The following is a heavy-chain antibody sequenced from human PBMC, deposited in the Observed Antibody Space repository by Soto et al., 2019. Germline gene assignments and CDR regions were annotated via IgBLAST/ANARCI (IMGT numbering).Heavy chain of an antibody. CDR2: IIPIFGTA. Sequence: QVQLVQSGPEVRQPGSSVRVSCKSSGGTFRSSAISWVRQAPGQGLEWMGGIIPIFGTADNAQKFQGRVTITADESTTTAYMKLSSLTSEATAVYFCARDKDRVQLGGNYYYVMDVWGRGTTVTVSS. CDR3: ARDKDRVQLGGNYYYVMDV. J-gene: IGHJ6*02. V-gene: IGHV1-69*12. CDR1: GGTFRSSA. D-gene: IGHD1-1*01.